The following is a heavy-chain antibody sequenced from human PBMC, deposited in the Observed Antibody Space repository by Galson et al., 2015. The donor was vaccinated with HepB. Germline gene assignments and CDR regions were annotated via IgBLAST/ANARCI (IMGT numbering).Heavy chain of an antibody. Sequence: SLRLSCAGSEFTFSSYWMNWVRQAPGKGLEWVAHINPDGSEEYYAASLKGRFTISRDNAKNSLYLQMDSLRAEDTAVYYCARRISLVRGIITRPDYYYGMDAWGQGSTVTVAS. V-gene: IGHV3-7*03. CDR3: ARRISLVRGIITRPDYYYGMDA. CDR1: EFTFSSYW. D-gene: IGHD3-10*01. CDR2: INPDGSEE. J-gene: IGHJ6*02.